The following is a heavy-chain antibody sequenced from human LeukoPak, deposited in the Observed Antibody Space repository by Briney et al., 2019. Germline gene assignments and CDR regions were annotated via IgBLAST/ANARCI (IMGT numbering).Heavy chain of an antibody. J-gene: IGHJ4*02. CDR2: ISGSGSST. CDR1: GFTFSSYG. Sequence: GGSLRLSCAASGFTFSSYGMSWVRPAPGKGLEWVSGISGSGSSTYYADSVKGRFTISRDNSKNTLYLQMNSLRAEDTAVYYCVKGDTVTTRPNFDYWGQGTLVTVSS. D-gene: IGHD4-17*01. CDR3: VKGDTVTTRPNFDY. V-gene: IGHV3-23*01.